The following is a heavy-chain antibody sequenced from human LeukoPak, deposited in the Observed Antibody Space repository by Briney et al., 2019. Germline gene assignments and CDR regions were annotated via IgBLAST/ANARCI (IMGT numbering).Heavy chain of an antibody. V-gene: IGHV3-23*01. Sequence: GGSLRLSCAASGFTFSSYAMSWVRQAPGKGVEWVSAISGSGGRTYYADSVKGRFTISRDNSKNTLYLQTNSLRAEDTAVYYCAVHSSSWYYFDYWGQGTLVTVSS. J-gene: IGHJ4*02. CDR1: GFTFSSYA. D-gene: IGHD6-13*01. CDR2: ISGSGGRT. CDR3: AVHSSSWYYFDY.